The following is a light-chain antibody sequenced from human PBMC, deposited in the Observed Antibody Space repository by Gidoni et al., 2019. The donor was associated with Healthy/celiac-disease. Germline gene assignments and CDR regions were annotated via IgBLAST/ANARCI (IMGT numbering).Light chain of an antibody. CDR1: QTISTY. CDR3: QQTYSSPRT. V-gene: IGKV1-39*01. CDR2: AAS. Sequence: DIQMTQSPSSLSASVGDRVTITCRASQTISTYLNWYQQKPGKAPQLLIYAASSLQSGVPSRFSGSGSGTDFTLTISSLQPEDFATYSCQQTYSSPRTFGQGTKLEIK. J-gene: IGKJ2*01.